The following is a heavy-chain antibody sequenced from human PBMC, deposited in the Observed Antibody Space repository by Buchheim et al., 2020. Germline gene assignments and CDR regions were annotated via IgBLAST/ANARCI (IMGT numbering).Heavy chain of an antibody. CDR3: ARNNWNYRFLALEHYYYYGMDV. CDR2: IIPILGIA. J-gene: IGHJ6*02. Sequence: QVQLVQSGAEVKKPGSSVKVSCKASGGTFSSYAISWVRQAPGQGLEWMGRIIPILGIANYAQKFQGRVTITADKSTSTAYMELSSLRSEDTAVYYCARNNWNYRFLALEHYYYYGMDVWGQGTT. V-gene: IGHV1-69*04. CDR1: GGTFSSYA. D-gene: IGHD1-7*01.